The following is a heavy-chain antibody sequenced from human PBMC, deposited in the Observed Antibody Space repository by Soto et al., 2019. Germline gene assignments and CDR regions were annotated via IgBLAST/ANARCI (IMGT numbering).Heavy chain of an antibody. J-gene: IGHJ6*02. V-gene: IGHV1-46*01. CDR1: GYTFTSYY. Sequence: QVQLVQSGAEVKKPGASVKVSCKASGYTFTSYYMHWVRQAPGQGLEWMGIINPSGGSTSYAQKFQGRVPMTRDTSTSTVYMGLSSLRSEDTAVYYCARGEYYDFWSGYYHYYGMDVWGQGTTVTVSS. CDR3: ARGEYYDFWSGYYHYYGMDV. D-gene: IGHD3-3*01. CDR2: INPSGGST.